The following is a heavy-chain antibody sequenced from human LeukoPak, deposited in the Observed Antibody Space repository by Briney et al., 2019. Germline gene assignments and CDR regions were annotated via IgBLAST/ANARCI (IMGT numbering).Heavy chain of an antibody. CDR1: GYTFTSYG. V-gene: IGHV1-18*01. Sequence: GSVKVSCKASGYTFTSYGISWLRQAPGQGLEWMGWISAYNGHTNYAQRLQGRVTMTTDTPTTTAYMELRSLRSDDTAVYYCARSSGSRDWFDPWGQGTLVTVSS. CDR2: ISAYNGHT. CDR3: ARSSGSRDWFDP. J-gene: IGHJ5*02. D-gene: IGHD3-22*01.